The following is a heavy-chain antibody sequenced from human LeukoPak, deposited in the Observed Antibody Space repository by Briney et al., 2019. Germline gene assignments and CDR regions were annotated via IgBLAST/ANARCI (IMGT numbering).Heavy chain of an antibody. CDR3: ASESYNSGWYFDY. D-gene: IGHD6-19*01. CDR2: ISSSGSTI. V-gene: IGHV3-11*01. Sequence: GGSLRLSCAASGFTFSDYYMSWIRQAPGKGLEWVSYISSSGSTIYYADSVKGRFTISRDNAKNSLYLQMNSLRAEDTAVYYCASESYNSGWYFDYWGQGTLVTVSS. J-gene: IGHJ4*02. CDR1: GFTFSDYY.